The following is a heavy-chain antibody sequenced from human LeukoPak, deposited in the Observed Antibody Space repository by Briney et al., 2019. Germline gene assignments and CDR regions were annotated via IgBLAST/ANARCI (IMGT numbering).Heavy chain of an antibody. CDR1: GYTFTSYG. J-gene: IGHJ5*02. D-gene: IGHD3-22*01. CDR2: ISAYNGNT. CDR3: ARDFGVVALARWFDP. Sequence: ASVKVSCKASGYTFTSYGISWVRQAPGQGLEWMGWISAYNGNTNYAQKLQGRATMTTDTSTSTAYMELRSLRSDDTAVYYCARDFGVVALARWFDPWGQGTLVTVSS. V-gene: IGHV1-18*01.